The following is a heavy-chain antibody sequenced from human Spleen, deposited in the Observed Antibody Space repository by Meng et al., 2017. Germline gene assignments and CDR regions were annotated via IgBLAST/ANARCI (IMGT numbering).Heavy chain of an antibody. Sequence: QLQLQELGPGLVKPSETLSLNCTFSGCSITTNNYYWGWIRQPPGKGLEYIGSVHHSGSTYYTPSLKGRLTISVDTSKNQISLRLSSVIAADTAVYYCVYFWSGYFTSGQGTLVTVSS. V-gene: IGHV4-39*07. D-gene: IGHD3-3*01. CDR3: VYFWSGYFT. CDR2: VHHSGST. CDR1: GCSITTNNYY. J-gene: IGHJ5*02.